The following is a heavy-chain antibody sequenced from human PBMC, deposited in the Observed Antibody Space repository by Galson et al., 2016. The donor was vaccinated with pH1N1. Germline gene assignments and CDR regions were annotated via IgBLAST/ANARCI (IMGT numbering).Heavy chain of an antibody. CDR3: AREHYYNTDLSDWYFDL. CDR2: IIPIFNTA. Sequence: SVKVSCKASGGTFGSFGINWVRQAPGQGLEWMGGIIPIFNTAKYARNFQGRVTITADESTTTAYMELSSLRSDDTAVYLCAREHYYNTDLSDWYFDLWGRGTLLTVSS. CDR1: GGTFGSFG. V-gene: IGHV1-69*13. J-gene: IGHJ2*01. D-gene: IGHD3-22*01.